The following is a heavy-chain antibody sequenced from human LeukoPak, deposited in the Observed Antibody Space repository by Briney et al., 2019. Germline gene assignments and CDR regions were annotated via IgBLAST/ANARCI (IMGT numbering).Heavy chain of an antibody. CDR1: GFTFSSYS. CDR2: ISSGSSNI. D-gene: IGHD6-13*01. J-gene: IGHJ4*02. V-gene: IGHV3-21*01. CDR3: ARDDSSSWYLGVFDY. Sequence: GGSLRLSCAASGFTFSSYSMNWVRQAPGKGLEWVSFISSGSSNIYYADSVKGRLTISRDNAKNSLFLQMNSLRAEDTGVYYCARDDSSSWYLGVFDYWGQGTLVTVSS.